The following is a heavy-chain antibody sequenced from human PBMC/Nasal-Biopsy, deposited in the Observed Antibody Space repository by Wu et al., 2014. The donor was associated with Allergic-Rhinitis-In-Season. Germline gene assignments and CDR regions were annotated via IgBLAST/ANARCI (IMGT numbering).Heavy chain of an antibody. J-gene: IGHJ4*02. CDR2: LHPSGST. D-gene: IGHD6-19*01. CDR3: ARDRGSTGWYFDY. Sequence: LSWIRQTPGKGLEWIGSLHPSGSTSYNPSLKSRVTVSVDTSKNQFSLQLSSVTAADAAVYYCARDRGSTGWYFDYWGQGTLVTVSS. V-gene: IGHV4-39*07.